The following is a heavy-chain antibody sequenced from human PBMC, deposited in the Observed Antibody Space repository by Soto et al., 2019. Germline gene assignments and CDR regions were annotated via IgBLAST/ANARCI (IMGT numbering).Heavy chain of an antibody. Sequence: SETLSLTCTVSGGSISSYYWSWIRQPPGKGLEWIGYIYYSGSTNYNPSLKSRVTISVDTSKNQFSLKLSSVTAADTAVYYCARDQVSYHIGGFGELLGYFDYWGQGTLVTVSS. CDR3: ARDQVSYHIGGFGELLGYFDY. V-gene: IGHV4-59*01. CDR2: IYYSGST. CDR1: GGSISSYY. J-gene: IGHJ4*02. D-gene: IGHD3-10*01.